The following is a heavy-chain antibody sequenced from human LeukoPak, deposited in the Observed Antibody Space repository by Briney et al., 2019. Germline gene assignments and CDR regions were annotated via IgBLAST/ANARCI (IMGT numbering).Heavy chain of an antibody. CDR3: TRYYYDSSGYYYLFDY. J-gene: IGHJ4*02. CDR1: GFTFSGSA. Sequence: GGSLRLSCAASGFTFSGSAMHGVRQASGKGVEGVGRIRSKANSYATAYAASVKGRFTISRDDSKNTAYLQMNSLKTEDTAVYYCTRYYYDSSGYYYLFDYWGQGSLVTVSS. V-gene: IGHV3-73*01. D-gene: IGHD3-22*01. CDR2: IRSKANSYAT.